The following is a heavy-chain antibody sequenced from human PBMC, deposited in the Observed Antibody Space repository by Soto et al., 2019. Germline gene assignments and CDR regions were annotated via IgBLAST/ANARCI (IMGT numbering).Heavy chain of an antibody. CDR1: GGSISSYY. CDR3: ARGDEYSSSSGFDY. Sequence: SETLSLTCTVSGGSISSYYWSWIRQPPGKGLEWIGYIYYSGSTNYNPSLKSRVTISVDTSKNQFSLKLSSVTAADTAVYYCARGDEYSSSSGFDYWGQGTLVTVSS. CDR2: IYYSGST. V-gene: IGHV4-59*01. D-gene: IGHD6-6*01. J-gene: IGHJ4*02.